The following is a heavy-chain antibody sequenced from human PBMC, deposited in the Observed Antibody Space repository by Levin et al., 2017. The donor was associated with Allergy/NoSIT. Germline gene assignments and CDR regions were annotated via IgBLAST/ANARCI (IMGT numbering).Heavy chain of an antibody. CDR1: GFTFSSYG. J-gene: IGHJ4*02. D-gene: IGHD3-16*02. CDR3: ARDLKYYDYVWGSYRPCLAY. V-gene: IGHV3-33*01. Sequence: GESLKISCAASGFTFSSYGMHWVRQAPGKGLEWVAVIWYDGSNKYYADSVKGRFTISRDNSKNTLYLQMNSLRAEDTAVYYCARDLKYYDYVWGSYRPCLAYWGQGTLVTVSS. CDR2: IWYDGSNK.